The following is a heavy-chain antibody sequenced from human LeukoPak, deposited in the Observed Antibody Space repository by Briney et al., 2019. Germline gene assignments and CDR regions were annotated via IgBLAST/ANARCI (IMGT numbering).Heavy chain of an antibody. V-gene: IGHV3-23*01. CDR3: ANEIRPNDY. CDR1: GFTFSSHA. CDR2: ISISGDST. J-gene: IGHJ4*02. Sequence: GGSLRLSCAVSGFTFSSHAMTWVRQAPGKGLQWVSGISISGDSTYYADSVKGRFTISRDNSKNTLYLQMNSLRADDTAVYYCANEIRPNDYWGQGTLVTVSS.